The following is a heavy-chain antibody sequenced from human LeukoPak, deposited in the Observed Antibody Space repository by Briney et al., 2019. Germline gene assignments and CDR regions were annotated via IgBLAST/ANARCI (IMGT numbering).Heavy chain of an antibody. V-gene: IGHV4-59*04. D-gene: IGHD3-10*01. Sequence: SETLSLTCTVSGGSISSYYWSWIRQPPGKGLEWIGYIYYSGSTYYNTSLKSRVTISVDTSKNQFSLKLSSVTAADTALYYCARHNYYGSGTITHFDYWGQGTLVTVSS. CDR1: GGSISSYY. J-gene: IGHJ4*02. CDR3: ARHNYYGSGTITHFDY. CDR2: IYYSGST.